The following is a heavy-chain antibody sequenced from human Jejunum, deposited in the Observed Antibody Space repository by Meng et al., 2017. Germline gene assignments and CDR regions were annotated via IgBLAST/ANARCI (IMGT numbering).Heavy chain of an antibody. CDR3: ARLLVRGTIES. D-gene: IGHD3-3*01. CDR1: GASITSGSYY. CDR2: VHTSGTS. J-gene: IGHJ1*01. V-gene: IGHV4-61*02. Sequence: SETLSLTCSVSGASITSGSYYWSWIRQSAVLGVEWMGRVHTSGTSNYNPSLTGRVAISIDASKNQLSLRLRSVGAADSAVYFCARLLVRGTIESWGQGTLVTVSS.